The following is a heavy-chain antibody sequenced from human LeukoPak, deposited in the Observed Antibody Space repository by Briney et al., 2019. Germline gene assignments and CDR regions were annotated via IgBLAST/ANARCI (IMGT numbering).Heavy chain of an antibody. Sequence: GGSLRLSCAASGFTFDDYAMHWVRQAPGKGLEWVSGITWDSDSIDYADSVKGRFTISRDNAKNSLYLQMNSLRAEDMALYYCAKGGGGRLIYYYYMDVWGKGTTVTVSS. CDR1: GFTFDDYA. CDR3: AKGGGGRLIYYYYMDV. CDR2: ITWDSDSI. J-gene: IGHJ6*03. V-gene: IGHV3-9*03. D-gene: IGHD3-16*01.